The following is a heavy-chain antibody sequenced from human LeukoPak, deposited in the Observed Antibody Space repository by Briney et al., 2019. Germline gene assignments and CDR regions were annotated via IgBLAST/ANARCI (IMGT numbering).Heavy chain of an antibody. CDR3: ARDRMALFDC. J-gene: IGHJ4*02. CDR1: GFTFSSYA. D-gene: IGHD5-24*01. V-gene: IGHV3-30-3*01. Sequence: GGSLRLSCAASGFTFSSYAMHWVRQAPGKGLEWVAVISYDGSNKYYADSVKGRFTISRDNSKNTLDLQMNSLRAEDTAVYYCARDRMALFDCWGQGTLVTVSS. CDR2: ISYDGSNK.